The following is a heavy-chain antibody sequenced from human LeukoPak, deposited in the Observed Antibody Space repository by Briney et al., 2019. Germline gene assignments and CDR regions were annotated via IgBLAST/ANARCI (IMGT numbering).Heavy chain of an antibody. CDR2: ISGYNGNT. D-gene: IGHD3-22*01. V-gene: IGHV1-18*01. CDR1: GYTFGSYG. Sequence: ASVKVSCKATGYTFGSYGINWVRQAPGQGLEWMGWISGYNGNTEYAQKFQGRVTMTTDTSTRTAYMELRSLRSDDTAVYFCARERSDYYDTSGSSHWGQGTLVTVSS. CDR3: ARERSDYYDTSGSSH. J-gene: IGHJ4*02.